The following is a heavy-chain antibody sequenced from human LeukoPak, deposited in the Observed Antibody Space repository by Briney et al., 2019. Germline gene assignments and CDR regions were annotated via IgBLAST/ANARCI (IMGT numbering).Heavy chain of an antibody. D-gene: IGHD3-10*01. CDR1: GFSLRAYD. Sequence: GGSQRLSCAASGFSLRAYDLIWVRQAPGKGLDWVSIINGGGDIMMYEDSVKGRFTISRDNSKNTFYLQMNSLRVEDTAVYYCAMRDRGYGLDIWGQGTMVTVSS. J-gene: IGHJ3*02. V-gene: IGHV3-23*01. CDR2: INGGGDIM. CDR3: AMRDRGYGLDI.